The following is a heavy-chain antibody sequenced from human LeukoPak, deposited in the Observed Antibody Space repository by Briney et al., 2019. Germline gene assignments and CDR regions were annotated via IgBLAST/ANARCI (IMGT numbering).Heavy chain of an antibody. CDR2: IIPIFGTA. J-gene: IGHJ4*02. CDR1: GGTFSSYA. CDR3: ARSPSVAGTGFFDY. V-gene: IGHV1-69*13. Sequence: ASVKVSCKASGGTFSSYAISWVRQAPGQGLEWMGGIIPIFGTANYAQKFQGRVTITADESTSTAYMELSSLRSDDTAVYYCARSPSVAGTGFFDYWGQGTLVTVSS. D-gene: IGHD6-19*01.